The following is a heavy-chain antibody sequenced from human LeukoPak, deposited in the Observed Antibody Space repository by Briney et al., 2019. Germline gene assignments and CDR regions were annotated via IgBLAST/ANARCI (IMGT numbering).Heavy chain of an antibody. CDR2: IKQDGSEK. J-gene: IGHJ4*02. V-gene: IGHV3-7*01. CDR1: GFTFSSYW. D-gene: IGHD6-19*01. CDR3: TRRVLQWLPSDY. Sequence: GGSLRLTCAASGFTFSSYWMSWVRQAPGKGLEWMANIKQDGSEKYYVDSVKGRFTISRDNAKNSLYLQMNSLRAEDTAVYYCTRRVLQWLPSDYWGQGTLVTVSS.